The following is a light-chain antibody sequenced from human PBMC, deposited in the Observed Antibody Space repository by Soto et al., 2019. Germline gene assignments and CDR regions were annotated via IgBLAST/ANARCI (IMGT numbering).Light chain of an antibody. V-gene: IGKV1-5*01. Sequence: DIQMTQSPFTLSASVGDRVTITCRASQSISSWLAWYQQKPGKAPKLLIYAASSLQSGVPSRFSGSGSGTEFTLTISSLQPDDFATYYCQQSYSTPPTFGQGTKVDIK. J-gene: IGKJ1*01. CDR3: QQSYSTPPT. CDR1: QSISSW. CDR2: AAS.